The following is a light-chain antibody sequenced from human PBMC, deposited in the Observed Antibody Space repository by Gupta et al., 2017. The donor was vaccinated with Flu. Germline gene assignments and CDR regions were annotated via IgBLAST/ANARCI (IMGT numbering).Light chain of an antibody. V-gene: IGLV2-11*01. CDR1: SSDVGGYNY. CDR2: DVS. CDR3: YSYAGSYTFV. Sequence: QSALTQPRSVSGSPGQSVTISCPGTSSDVGGYNYVSWYQQHPAKAPMLFVYDVSKRPAGVPGCFSGSKSGNTASLTISGRQAEDEADYYCYSYAGSYTFVFGTGTKLTVL. J-gene: IGLJ1*01.